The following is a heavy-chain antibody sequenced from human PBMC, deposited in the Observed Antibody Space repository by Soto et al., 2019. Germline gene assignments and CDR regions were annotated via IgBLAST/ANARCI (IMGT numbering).Heavy chain of an antibody. Sequence: QVQLQESGPGLVKTSETLSLICSVSGGSISSFQWNWIRQIPGEGLEWIGYIYYSGSTNYNPSLRSRVTISVDTSKNQFSLKLSSVTAADTAVYYCARGSQGDYWGQGTLVTVSS. V-gene: IGHV4-59*01. CDR3: ARGSQGDY. CDR2: IYYSGST. J-gene: IGHJ4*02. CDR1: GGSISSFQ.